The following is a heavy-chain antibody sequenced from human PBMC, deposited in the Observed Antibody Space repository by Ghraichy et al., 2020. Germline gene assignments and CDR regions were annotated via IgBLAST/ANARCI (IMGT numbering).Heavy chain of an antibody. Sequence: SETLSLTCAVYGGSFSGYYWSWIRQPPGKGLEWIGEINHSGSTNYNPSLKSRVTISVDTSKNQFSLKLSSVTAADTAVYYCARGSAGDYADYFDYWGQGTLVTVSS. V-gene: IGHV4-34*01. CDR2: INHSGST. D-gene: IGHD4-17*01. CDR1: GGSFSGYY. J-gene: IGHJ4*02. CDR3: ARGSAGDYADYFDY.